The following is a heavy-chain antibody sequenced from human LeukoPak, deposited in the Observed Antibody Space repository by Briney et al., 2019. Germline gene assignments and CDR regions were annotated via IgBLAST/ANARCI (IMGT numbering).Heavy chain of an antibody. V-gene: IGHV1-2*02. J-gene: IGHJ4*02. CDR1: GYTFTGYY. CDR3: ARDPLQWLVQYYFDY. Sequence: GASVKVSCKASGYTFTGYYMHWVRQAPAQALEWMGWINPNSGGTNYPQKFQGRVTLTRDTSISTAYMELSRLRSDDTAVYYCARDPLQWLVQYYFDYWGQGTLVTVSS. D-gene: IGHD6-19*01. CDR2: INPNSGGT.